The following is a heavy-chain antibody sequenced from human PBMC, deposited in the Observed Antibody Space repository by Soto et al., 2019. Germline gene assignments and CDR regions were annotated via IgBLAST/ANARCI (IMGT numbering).Heavy chain of an antibody. CDR2: IWYDGSNK. D-gene: IGHD3-3*01. Sequence: GGSLRLSCAASGFTFSSYGMHWVRQAPGKGLEWVAVIWYDGSNKYYADSVKGRFTISRDNSKNTLYLQMNSLRSEDTAVYYCARGITIFGVVIIGPSENYYYYGMDVWGQGTTVTVSS. CDR3: ARGITIFGVVIIGPSENYYYYGMDV. V-gene: IGHV3-33*01. CDR1: GFTFSSYG. J-gene: IGHJ6*02.